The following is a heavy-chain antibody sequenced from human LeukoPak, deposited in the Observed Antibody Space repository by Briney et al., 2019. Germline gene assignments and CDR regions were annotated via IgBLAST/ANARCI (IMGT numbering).Heavy chain of an antibody. Sequence: GGSLRLSCAASGFTFDDYGMSRVRPAPREGMEWVSGINWNGGSTGYADSVKGRFTISRDNAKNSLYLQMNSLRAEDTALYYCARVTGYSYGYDYWGQGTLVTVSS. V-gene: IGHV3-20*04. D-gene: IGHD5-18*01. CDR2: INWNGGST. CDR1: GFTFDDYG. J-gene: IGHJ4*02. CDR3: ARVTGYSYGYDY.